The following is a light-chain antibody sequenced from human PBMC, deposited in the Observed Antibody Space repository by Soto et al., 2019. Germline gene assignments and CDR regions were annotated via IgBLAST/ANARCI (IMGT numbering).Light chain of an antibody. CDR1: QSISDW. Sequence: DIQMTQSPSTLSASIGDRVTITCRASQSISDWLAWYQQKPGKAPKLLIYRASNLESGVPSRFSGSGSGTEFTLTIRSLQPDDFATYYCQQYNGYSRAFGQGTKVEIK. J-gene: IGKJ1*01. CDR2: RAS. CDR3: QQYNGYSRA. V-gene: IGKV1-5*03.